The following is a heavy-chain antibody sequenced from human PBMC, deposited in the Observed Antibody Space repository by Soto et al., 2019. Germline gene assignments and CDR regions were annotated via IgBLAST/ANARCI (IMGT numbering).Heavy chain of an antibody. J-gene: IGHJ4*02. V-gene: IGHV4-39*01. D-gene: IGHD4-17*01. CDR1: GGSISSSSYY. CDR3: ARHPATTVTTCPLFDY. CDR2: IYYSGRT. Sequence: QLQLQESGPGLVKPSETLSLTCTVSGGSISSSSYYWGWIRQPPGKGLEWIGSIYYSGRTYYNPSLKSRVTISVDTSKNQFSLKLSSGTAAYTAVYYCARHPATTVTTCPLFDYWGQGTLVTVSS.